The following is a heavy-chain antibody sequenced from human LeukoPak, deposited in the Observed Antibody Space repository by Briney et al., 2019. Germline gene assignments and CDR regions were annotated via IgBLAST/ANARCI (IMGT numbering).Heavy chain of an antibody. Sequence: PSQTLSLTCTVSSYSISGGYYWGWVRQPPGKGLEWIGSIYHSGSAYYNPSLKSRVIISVDTSKNQFSLRLTSVTAADTAVYYCARSDGYGLVDIWGQGTMVTVSS. D-gene: IGHD3-10*01. CDR3: ARSDGYGLVDI. V-gene: IGHV4-38-2*02. CDR1: SYSISGGYY. CDR2: IYHSGSA. J-gene: IGHJ3*02.